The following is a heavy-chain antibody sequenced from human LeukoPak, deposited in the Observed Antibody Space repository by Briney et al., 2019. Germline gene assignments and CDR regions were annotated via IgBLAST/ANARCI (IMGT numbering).Heavy chain of an antibody. J-gene: IGHJ4*02. Sequence: ASVKVSCKASGYTFTGYNMHWVRQAPGQGLEWMGWINPNSGGTNYAQKFQGRVTMTRDTSISTAYMELSRLRSDDTDVYYCARDLRSIRVIAVAGTVGYWGQGTLVTVSS. V-gene: IGHV1-2*02. D-gene: IGHD6-19*01. CDR2: INPNSGGT. CDR3: ARDLRSIRVIAVAGTVGY. CDR1: GYTFTGYN.